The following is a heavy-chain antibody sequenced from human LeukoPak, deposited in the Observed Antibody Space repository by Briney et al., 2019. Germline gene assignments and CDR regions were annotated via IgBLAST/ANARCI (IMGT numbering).Heavy chain of an antibody. V-gene: IGHV3-21*01. CDR3: ARDLYYDILSLSNWFDP. Sequence: GGSLRLSRAASGFTFGSYSMNWVRQAPGKGLEWVSSISSSSSYIYYADSVKGRFTISRDNAKNSLYLQMNSLRAEDTAVYYCARDLYYDILSLSNWFDPWGQGTLVTVSS. J-gene: IGHJ5*02. CDR2: ISSSSSYI. D-gene: IGHD3-9*01. CDR1: GFTFGSYS.